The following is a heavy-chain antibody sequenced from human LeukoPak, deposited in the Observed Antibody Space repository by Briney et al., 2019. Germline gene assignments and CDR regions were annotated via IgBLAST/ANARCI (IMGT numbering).Heavy chain of an antibody. V-gene: IGHV3-7*04. CDR3: TRVGYIDEGIDY. CDR2: IKQDGSKK. Sequence: GTLSLTCAVSGGSISSNNWWGWVRQAPGKGLEWVANIKQDGSKKSYVDSVKGRFTISRDNAKNSLYLQMNSLRAEDTAIYYCTRVGYIDEGIDYWGQGTLVTVSS. CDR1: GGSISSNNW. J-gene: IGHJ4*02. D-gene: IGHD5-24*01.